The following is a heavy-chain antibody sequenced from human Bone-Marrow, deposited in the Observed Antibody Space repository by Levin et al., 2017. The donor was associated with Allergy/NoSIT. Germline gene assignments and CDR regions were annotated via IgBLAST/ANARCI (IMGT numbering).Heavy chain of an antibody. Sequence: GGSLRLSCAASGFTFSSYEMNWVRQAPGKGLEWVSYISSSGSTIYYADSVKGRFTISRDNAKNSLYLQMNSLRAEDTAVYYCARVEKGYYYYYGMDVWGQGTTVTVSS. CDR2: ISSSGSTI. CDR3: ARVEKGYYYYYGMDV. V-gene: IGHV3-48*03. CDR1: GFTFSSYE. J-gene: IGHJ6*02.